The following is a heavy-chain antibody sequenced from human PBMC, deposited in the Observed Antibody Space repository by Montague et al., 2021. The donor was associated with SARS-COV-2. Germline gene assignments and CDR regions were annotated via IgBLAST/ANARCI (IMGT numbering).Heavy chain of an antibody. D-gene: IGHD4-23*01. CDR2: IYDGGAV. V-gene: IGHV4-59*01. J-gene: IGHJ3*02. CDR3: VRDHPYGGPRGAYDI. CDR1: GGSITGYY. Sequence: SETLSLTCTVSGGSITGYYWSWLRRSPGKGLEWIAYIYDGGAVNYSPSLGSLVTISTDTSKNQLSLKVNSVTAADTAVYYCVRDHPYGGPRGAYDIWGQGTVVTVSS.